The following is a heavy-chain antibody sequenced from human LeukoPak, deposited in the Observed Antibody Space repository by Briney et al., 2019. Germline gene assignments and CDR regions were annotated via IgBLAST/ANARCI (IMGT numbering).Heavy chain of an antibody. V-gene: IGHV1-18*04. D-gene: IGHD1-14*01. CDR2: ISTYNGNS. CDR3: ARVARTAVGIRYYFDE. J-gene: IGHJ4*02. Sequence: ASVKVSCKASGYTFTGYYMHWVRQAPGQGLDWMGWISTYNGNSIYAQKFQGRVTMTTDTSTSTGYMDLRSLTSDDTAVYYCARVARTAVGIRYYFDEWGQGTLVSVSS. CDR1: GYTFTGYY.